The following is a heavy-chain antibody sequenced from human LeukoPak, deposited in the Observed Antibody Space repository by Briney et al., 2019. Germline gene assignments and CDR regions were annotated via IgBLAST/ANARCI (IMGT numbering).Heavy chain of an antibody. Sequence: GSLRLSCAASGFTFSSYSMNWVRQAPGKGLEWVSYISSSSTIYYADSVKGRFTISRDNAKNSLYLQMNSLRAEDTAVYYCARDRGLWVNYSDYWGQGTLVTVSS. J-gene: IGHJ4*02. D-gene: IGHD5-18*01. V-gene: IGHV3-48*01. CDR3: ARDRGLWVNYSDY. CDR1: GFTFSSYS. CDR2: ISSSSTI.